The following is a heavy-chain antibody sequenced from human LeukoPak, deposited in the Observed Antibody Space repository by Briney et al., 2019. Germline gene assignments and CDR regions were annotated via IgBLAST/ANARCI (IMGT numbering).Heavy chain of an antibody. CDR2: IDWDDDE. CDR1: GFSLSTSGMC. Sequence: SGPALVKPTQTLTLTCTFSGFSLSTSGMCVSWIRQPPGKALEWLALIDWDDDEYYSTSLKTRLTISKDTSKNQVVLTMTNMDPVDTATYYCARIWDNWAAGIYYFDYWGQGTLVTVSS. D-gene: IGHD6-13*01. J-gene: IGHJ4*02. V-gene: IGHV2-70*01. CDR3: ARIWDNWAAGIYYFDY.